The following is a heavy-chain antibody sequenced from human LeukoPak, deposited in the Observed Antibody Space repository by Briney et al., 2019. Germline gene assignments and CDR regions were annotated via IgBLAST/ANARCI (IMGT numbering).Heavy chain of an antibody. V-gene: IGHV4-59*01. CDR2: IYYTGTT. CDR3: ARDSRGDVLAGAHAFDV. Sequence: SETLSLTCTVSGGSISSYYWSWIRQPPGKGLEWIGYIYYTGTTNYKSSLKSRVTISVDTSKNQFSLNLSSVTAADTAVYYCARDSRGDVLAGAHAFDVWGQGTMVTVSS. CDR1: GGSISSYY. D-gene: IGHD3-9*01. J-gene: IGHJ3*01.